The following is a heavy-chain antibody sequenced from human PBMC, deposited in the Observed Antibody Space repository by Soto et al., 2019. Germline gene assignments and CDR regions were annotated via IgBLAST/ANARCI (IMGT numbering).Heavy chain of an antibody. CDR2: IIPIFGTA. CDR3: ARVAVAGTYEYYYGMDV. V-gene: IGHV1-69*12. J-gene: IGHJ6*02. Sequence: QVQLVQSGAEVKKPGSSVKVSCKASGGTFSSYAISWVRQAPGQGLEWMGGIIPIFGTANYAQKFQGRVTITADESTSTAYMELSSLRSEDTAVYYCARVAVAGTYEYYYGMDVWGQGTTVTVSS. D-gene: IGHD6-19*01. CDR1: GGTFSSYA.